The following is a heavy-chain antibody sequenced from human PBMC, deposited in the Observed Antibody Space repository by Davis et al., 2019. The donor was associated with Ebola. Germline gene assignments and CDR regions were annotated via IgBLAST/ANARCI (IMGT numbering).Heavy chain of an antibody. V-gene: IGHV3-23*01. CDR1: GFTFSSYA. D-gene: IGHD6-19*01. J-gene: IGHJ4*02. CDR3: AKDIKYSSGWYFDY. Sequence: GGSLRLSCAASGFTFSSYAMSWVRQAPGKGLEWVLAISGSGGSTYYADSVKGRFTISRDNSKNTLYLQMNSLRAEDTALYYCAKDIKYSSGWYFDYWGQGTLVTVSS. CDR2: ISGSGGST.